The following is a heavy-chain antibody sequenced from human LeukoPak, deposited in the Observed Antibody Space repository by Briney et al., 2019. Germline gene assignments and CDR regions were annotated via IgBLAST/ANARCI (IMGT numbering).Heavy chain of an antibody. CDR3: VKRDAYDSSGYYGN. CDR1: GFTFSAYS. V-gene: IGHV3-48*01. J-gene: IGHJ4*02. CDR2: INPDSTNI. Sequence: GGSLRLSCAASGFTFSAYSMNWVRQAPGKGLEWVSYINPDSTNIYYADSVKGRFTISRDNSNNTLYLQMSSLRAEDTAVYYCVKRDAYDSSGYYGNWGQGTLVTVSS. D-gene: IGHD3-22*01.